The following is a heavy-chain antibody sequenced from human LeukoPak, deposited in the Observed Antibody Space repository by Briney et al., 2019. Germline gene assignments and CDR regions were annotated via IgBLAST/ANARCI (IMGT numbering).Heavy chain of an antibody. CDR1: GGSISSGDYY. J-gene: IGHJ4*02. Sequence: SQTLSLTCTVSGGSISSGDYYWSWIRQPPGKGLEWIGYIYYSGSTYYNPSLKSRVTISVGTSKNQFSLKLSSVTAADTAVYYCAREGGRDSSGLTHFDYWGQGTLVTVSS. CDR2: IYYSGST. D-gene: IGHD6-19*01. CDR3: AREGGRDSSGLTHFDY. V-gene: IGHV4-30-4*01.